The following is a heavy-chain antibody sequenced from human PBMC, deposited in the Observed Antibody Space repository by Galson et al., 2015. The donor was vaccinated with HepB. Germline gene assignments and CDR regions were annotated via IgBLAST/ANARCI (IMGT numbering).Heavy chain of an antibody. V-gene: IGHV3-23*01. D-gene: IGHD3-22*01. J-gene: IGHJ4*02. Sequence: SLRLSCAATGFTFSTYAMSWVRQTPGKGLEWVSAISGGGDTTYYADSVKGRFTISRDNSKNTLYLQMNSLRADDTAVFYCARDYRYDSKTFDYWGQGTLVTVSS. CDR3: ARDYRYDSKTFDY. CDR2: ISGGGDTT. CDR1: GFTFSTYA.